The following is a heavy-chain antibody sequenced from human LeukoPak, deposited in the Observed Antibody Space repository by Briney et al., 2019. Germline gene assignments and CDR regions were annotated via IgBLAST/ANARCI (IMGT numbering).Heavy chain of an antibody. CDR1: GGSFSGYY. V-gene: IGHV4-34*01. D-gene: IGHD6-6*01. CDR3: ARGRSSIAARPLRNWFDP. Sequence: SETLSLTCAVYGGSFSGYYWSWIRQPPGKGLEWIGEINHSGNTNYNPSLKSRVTISVDTSKNQFSLKLSSVTAADTAVYYCARGRSSIAARPLRNWFDPWGQGTLVTVSS. CDR2: INHSGNT. J-gene: IGHJ5*02.